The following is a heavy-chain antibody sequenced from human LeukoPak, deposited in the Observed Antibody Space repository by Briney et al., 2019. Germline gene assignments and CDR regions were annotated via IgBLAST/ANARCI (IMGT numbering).Heavy chain of an antibody. Sequence: GASVKVSCKASGYTFTSYDINWVRQATGQGLEWMGWMNPNSGNTGHAQKFQGRVTITRNTSISTAYMELSSLRSEDTAVYYCARAAEGGYYYYYYYMDVWGKGTTVTVSS. V-gene: IGHV1-8*03. CDR3: ARAAEGGYYYYYYYMDV. D-gene: IGHD1-26*01. CDR2: MNPNSGNT. CDR1: GYTFTSYD. J-gene: IGHJ6*03.